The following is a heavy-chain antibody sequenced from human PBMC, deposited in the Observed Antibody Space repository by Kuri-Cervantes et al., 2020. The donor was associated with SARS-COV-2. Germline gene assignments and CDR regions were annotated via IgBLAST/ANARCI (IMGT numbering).Heavy chain of an antibody. CDR3: AKDFVYYYDSSGYLFDY. J-gene: IGHJ4*02. D-gene: IGHD3-22*01. V-gene: IGHV3-15*07. Sequence: GGSLRLSCAASGFTFSTSWMHWVRQAPGKGLEWVGFIKLESEGRATDYAAPVRGRFTISRDNSKNTLYLQMNSLRAEDTAVYYCAKDFVYYYDSSGYLFDYWGQGTLVTVSS. CDR1: GFTFSTSW. CDR2: IKLESEGRAT.